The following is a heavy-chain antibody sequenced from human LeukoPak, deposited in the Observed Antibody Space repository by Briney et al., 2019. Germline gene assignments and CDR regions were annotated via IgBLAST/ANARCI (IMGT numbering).Heavy chain of an antibody. CDR2: INPSGGST. Sequence: GASVTVSCKASGYTFTSYYMHWVRQAPGQGLEWMGIINPSGGSTSYAQKFQGRVTMTRDTSTSTVYMELSSLRSEDTAVYYCVYYGSGSYESGAFDIWGQGTMVTVSS. J-gene: IGHJ3*02. D-gene: IGHD3-10*01. CDR1: GYTFTSYY. V-gene: IGHV1-46*01. CDR3: VYYGSGSYESGAFDI.